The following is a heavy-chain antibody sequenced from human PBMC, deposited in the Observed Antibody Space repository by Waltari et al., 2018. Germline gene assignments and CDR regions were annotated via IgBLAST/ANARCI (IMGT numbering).Heavy chain of an antibody. CDR2: INHSGST. CDR3: ARGWAELALVRGVIIPLDV. V-gene: IGHV4-34*01. Sequence: QVQLQQWGAGLLNPSEPLSLTSPAFGRSFRGYYWICTREAPWKGLEWLGEINHSGSTNYNPSLKRRVTISVDTSKNQFALKLSSVTAADTAVYYCARGWAELALVRGVIIPLDVWGKGTTVTVSS. D-gene: IGHD3-10*01. J-gene: IGHJ6*04. CDR1: GRSFRGYY.